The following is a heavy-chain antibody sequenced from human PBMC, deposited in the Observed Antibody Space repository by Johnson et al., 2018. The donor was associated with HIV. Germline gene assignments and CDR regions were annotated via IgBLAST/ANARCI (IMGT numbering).Heavy chain of an antibody. J-gene: IGHJ3*02. CDR2: INWDGDST. CDR3: AKGDCGGDCYVYAFDM. D-gene: IGHD2-21*01. Sequence: VQLVESGGVVVHPGGSLRLSCETSRFTFDDYAMHWVRQAPGKGLEWVSLINWDGDSTYYADSVKGRFTISRDNSKNSLYLQMNSLRPEDTAVYYCAKGDCGGDCYVYAFDMWGQGTMVTVSS. CDR1: RFTFDDYA. V-gene: IGHV3-43D*03.